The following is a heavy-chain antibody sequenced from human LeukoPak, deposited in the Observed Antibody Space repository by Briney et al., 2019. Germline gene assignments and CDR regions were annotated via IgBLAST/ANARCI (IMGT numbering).Heavy chain of an antibody. J-gene: IGHJ5*02. D-gene: IGHD3-9*01. V-gene: IGHV4-59*01. Sequence: PSETLSLTCTVSGGSISSYFWSWIRQPPGKGLEWIGYIYYSGSTNYNPSLKSRVTISVDTSKNQFSLKLSSVTAADTAVYYCARGYYDTLAGYTNWFDPWGQGTLVTVSS. CDR2: IYYSGST. CDR1: GGSISSYF. CDR3: ARGYYDTLAGYTNWFDP.